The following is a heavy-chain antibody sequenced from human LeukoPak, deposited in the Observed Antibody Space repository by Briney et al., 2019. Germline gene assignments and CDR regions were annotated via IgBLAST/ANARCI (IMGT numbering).Heavy chain of an antibody. CDR1: GFSFSSFA. D-gene: IGHD4-17*01. Sequence: GGSLRLSCAASGFSFSSFAMNWVRQAPGKGLEWVSTIGGSGGNTYYADPVKGRFTISRDNPKNTLYLQMNSLRAEDTAVYYCARTRYGDYWGQGTLVTVSS. CDR3: ARTRYGDY. V-gene: IGHV3-23*01. J-gene: IGHJ4*02. CDR2: IGGSGGNT.